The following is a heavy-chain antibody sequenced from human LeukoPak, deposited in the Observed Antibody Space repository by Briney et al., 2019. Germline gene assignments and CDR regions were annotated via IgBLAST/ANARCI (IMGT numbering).Heavy chain of an antibody. CDR3: ARGPPNWGYDY. V-gene: IGHV1-8*01. Sequence: EASVKVSCKASGYTFTSYDINWVRHATGQGLEWMGWMSPNSGDTGYAQKFQGRVTMTRDTSISTAFMELTSLRSDDTAVYYCARGPPNWGYDYWGPGTLVTVSS. D-gene: IGHD7-27*01. CDR2: MSPNSGDT. J-gene: IGHJ4*02. CDR1: GYTFTSYD.